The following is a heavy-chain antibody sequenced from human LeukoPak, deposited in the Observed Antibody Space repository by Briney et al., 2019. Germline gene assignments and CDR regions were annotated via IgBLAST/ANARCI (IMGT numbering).Heavy chain of an antibody. V-gene: IGHV3-23*01. J-gene: IGHJ4*02. Sequence: GGSLRLSCAASEFTFSSYAMSWVRQAPGKGLEWVSAISGSGGSTYYADSVKGRFTISRDNSKNTLYLQMNSLRAEDTAVYYCAKTKSFSSSHFDYWGQGTLVTVSS. CDR1: EFTFSSYA. CDR3: AKTKSFSSSHFDY. CDR2: ISGSGGST. D-gene: IGHD6-6*01.